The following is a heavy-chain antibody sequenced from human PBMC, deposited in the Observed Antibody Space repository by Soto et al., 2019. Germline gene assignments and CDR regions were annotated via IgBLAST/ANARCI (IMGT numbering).Heavy chain of an antibody. D-gene: IGHD6-25*01. J-gene: IGHJ4*02. Sequence: EVRLAESGGGLVQPGGSLRLSCEVSGFTVTSHYMAWVRQAPEKGPEWVAFIYTGDNTFYPDSVKGRFTISRDSSKNTVYLQMNSLRVEDTAVYYCARDHHGSLDYWGQGTLVTVSS. CDR1: GFTVTSHY. CDR3: ARDHHGSLDY. CDR2: IYTGDNT. V-gene: IGHV3-66*01.